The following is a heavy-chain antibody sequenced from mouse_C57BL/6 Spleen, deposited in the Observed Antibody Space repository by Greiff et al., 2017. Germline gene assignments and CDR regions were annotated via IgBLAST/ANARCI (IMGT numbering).Heavy chain of an antibody. V-gene: IGHV1-81*01. CDR1: GYTFTSYG. CDR3: ARDWDGDYFDY. D-gene: IGHD4-1*01. Sequence: QVHVKQSGAELARPGASVKLSCKASGYTFTSYGLSWVKQRTGRGLEWIGEIYPRSGNTYYNEKFKGKATLTADKSSSTAYMELRSLTSEDSAVYFCARDWDGDYFDYWGQGTTLTVSS. CDR2: IYPRSGNT. J-gene: IGHJ2*01.